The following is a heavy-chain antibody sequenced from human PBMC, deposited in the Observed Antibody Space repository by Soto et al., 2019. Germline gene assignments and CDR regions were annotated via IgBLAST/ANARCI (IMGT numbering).Heavy chain of an antibody. V-gene: IGHV3-13*01. CDR1: GFTFSGLD. Sequence: EVQLVESGGNLVQPGGSLRLSCEASGFTFSGLDMHWVRQPPGKGLEWVSSIGTAGDTYYAVSVKGRFTISRDNAKNSLSLQMNSLRAGDMAVYFCAKSQEVGAHFFDSWGQETQVTVSS. CDR2: IGTAGDT. J-gene: IGHJ4*02. D-gene: IGHD2-15*01. CDR3: AKSQEVGAHFFDS.